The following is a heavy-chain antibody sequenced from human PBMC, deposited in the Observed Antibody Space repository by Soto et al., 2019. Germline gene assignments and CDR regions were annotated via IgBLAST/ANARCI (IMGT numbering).Heavy chain of an antibody. D-gene: IGHD2-15*01. CDR2: IVVGSGNT. J-gene: IGHJ4*02. CDR1: GFTFTSSA. CDR3: AAIDPIYCSGGSCYPSSDY. Sequence: SVKVSCKASGFTFTSSAVQWVRQARGQRLEWIGWIVVGSGNTNYAQKFQERVTITRDMSTSTAYMELSSLRSEDTAVYYCAAIDPIYCSGGSCYPSSDYWGQGTLVTVSS. V-gene: IGHV1-58*01.